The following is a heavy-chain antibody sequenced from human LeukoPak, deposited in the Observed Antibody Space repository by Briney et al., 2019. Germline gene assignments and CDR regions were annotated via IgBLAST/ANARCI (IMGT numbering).Heavy chain of an antibody. D-gene: IGHD6-19*01. CDR1: GYTFTSYD. Sequence: GASVKVSCKASGYTFTSYDINWVRQATGQGLEWMGWMNPNSGNTGYAQKFQGRVTMTRNTSISTAYMELSSLRSEDTAVYYCATLRSDSSGWYYFDYWGQGTLVTVSS. CDR3: ATLRSDSSGWYYFDY. CDR2: MNPNSGNT. V-gene: IGHV1-8*01. J-gene: IGHJ4*02.